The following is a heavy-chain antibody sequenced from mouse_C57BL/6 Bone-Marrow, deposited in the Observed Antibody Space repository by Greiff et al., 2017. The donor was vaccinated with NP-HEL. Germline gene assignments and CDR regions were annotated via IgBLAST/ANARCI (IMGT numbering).Heavy chain of an antibody. Sequence: VQGVESDAELVKPGASVKISCKVSGYTFTDHTIHWMKQRPEQGLEWIGYIYPRDGSTKYNEKFKGKATLTADKSSSTAYMQLNSLTSEDSAVYFGAKEDTRLRGFADWGQGTLVTVAA. CDR2: IYPRDGST. CDR3: AKEDTRLRGFAD. D-gene: IGHD1-1*01. J-gene: IGHJ3*01. V-gene: IGHV1-78*01. CDR1: GYTFTDHT.